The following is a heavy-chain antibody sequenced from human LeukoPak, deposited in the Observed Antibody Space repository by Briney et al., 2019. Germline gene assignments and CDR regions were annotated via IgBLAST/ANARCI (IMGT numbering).Heavy chain of an antibody. CDR1: GYTFTGYY. Sequence: PQASVKVSCKASGYTFTGYYMHWVRQAPGQGLEWMGWINPNSGGTNYAQKFQGRVTMTRDTSISTAYMELSRLRSDDTAVYYCARDRPLWTTMNYYYMDVWGKGTTVTVSS. D-gene: IGHD4-17*01. J-gene: IGHJ6*03. V-gene: IGHV1-2*02. CDR2: INPNSGGT. CDR3: ARDRPLWTTMNYYYMDV.